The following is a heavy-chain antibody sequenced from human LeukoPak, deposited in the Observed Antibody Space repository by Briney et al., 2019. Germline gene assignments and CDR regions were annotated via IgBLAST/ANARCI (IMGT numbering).Heavy chain of an antibody. V-gene: IGHV3-30*03. Sequence: PGGSLRLSCAASGFTFSSYGMHWVRQAPGKGLEWVAVISYDGSNKYYADSVKGRFTISRDNSKNTLYLQMNSLRAEDTAVYYCARDGYYYDSSGYLDYFDYWGQGTLVTVSS. J-gene: IGHJ4*02. CDR3: ARDGYYYDSSGYLDYFDY. CDR1: GFTFSSYG. D-gene: IGHD3-22*01. CDR2: ISYDGSNK.